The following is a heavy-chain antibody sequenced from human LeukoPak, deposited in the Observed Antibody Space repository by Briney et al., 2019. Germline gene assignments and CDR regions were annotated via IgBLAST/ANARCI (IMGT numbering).Heavy chain of an antibody. J-gene: IGHJ4*02. Sequence: SETLSLTCAVYGGSFSGYYWSWIRQPPGKGLEWIGEINHSGSTNYNPSLKSRVTISVDTSKNQFSLKLSSVTAADTAVYYCARRRIYYGSGSYGLRYYFDYWGQGTLVTVSS. CDR2: INHSGST. CDR1: GGSFSGYY. CDR3: ARRRIYYGSGSYGLRYYFDY. D-gene: IGHD3-10*01. V-gene: IGHV4-34*01.